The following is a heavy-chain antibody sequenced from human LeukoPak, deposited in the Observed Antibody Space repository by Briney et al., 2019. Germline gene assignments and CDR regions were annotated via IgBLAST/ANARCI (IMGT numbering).Heavy chain of an antibody. Sequence: GGSLRLSCAASGFTFISYAMSWVRQAPGKGLEWVSSISNTGGSTYYADSVKGRFTISRDNSKNTLYLQMNSLRAEDTAVYYCAFVGHGDNPRVYWGQGTLVTVSS. CDR2: ISNTGGST. CDR1: GFTFISYA. D-gene: IGHD4-23*01. J-gene: IGHJ4*02. V-gene: IGHV3-23*01. CDR3: AFVGHGDNPRVY.